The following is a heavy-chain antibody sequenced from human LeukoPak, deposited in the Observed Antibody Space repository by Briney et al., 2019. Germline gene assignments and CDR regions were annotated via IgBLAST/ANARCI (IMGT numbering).Heavy chain of an antibody. CDR1: GGSISSSSYY. D-gene: IGHD6-19*01. CDR2: IYYSGST. CDR3: ARCSSVDGVDY. J-gene: IGHJ4*02. Sequence: PSETLSLTCTVSGGSISSSSYYWGWIRQPPGKGLEWIGSIYYSGSTYYNPSLKSRVTTSVDTSKNQFSLKLSSVTAADTAVYYCARCSSVDGVDYWGQGTLVTVSS. V-gene: IGHV4-39*01.